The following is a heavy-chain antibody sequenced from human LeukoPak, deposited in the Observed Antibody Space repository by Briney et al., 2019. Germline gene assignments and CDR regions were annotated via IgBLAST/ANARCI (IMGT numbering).Heavy chain of an antibody. CDR3: ARDPGRCMIVAPLHAFDI. CDR1: GGSISSHY. V-gene: IGHV4-59*11. Sequence: PSETLSLTCTVSGGSISSHYWSWIRQPPGKGLEWIGYIYYSGSTNYNPSLKSRVTISVDTSKNQFSLKLSSVTAADTAVYYCARDPGRCMIVAPLHAFDIWGQGTMVTVSS. D-gene: IGHD3-22*01. J-gene: IGHJ3*02. CDR2: IYYSGST.